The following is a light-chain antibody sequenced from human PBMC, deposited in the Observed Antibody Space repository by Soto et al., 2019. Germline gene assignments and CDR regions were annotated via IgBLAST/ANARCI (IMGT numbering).Light chain of an antibody. Sequence: EIVLTQSPGTLYLSPGERATLSCRASQSVSSNFLAWYQQNPGQAPRLLIYGASSRATGIPDRFSGSGSGTDFSLNISRLEPADFAVYYCQQYAYSPLTFGGGTKVEIK. V-gene: IGKV3-20*01. CDR3: QQYAYSPLT. CDR2: GAS. CDR1: QSVSSNF. J-gene: IGKJ4*01.